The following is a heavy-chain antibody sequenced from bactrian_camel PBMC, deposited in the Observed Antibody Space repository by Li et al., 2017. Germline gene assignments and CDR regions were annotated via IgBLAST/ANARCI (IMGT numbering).Heavy chain of an antibody. D-gene: IGHD5*01. Sequence: HVQLVESGGGSVQAGGSLTLSCAASGKYADTYYLGWFLQAPGKEREAVASIGSDGTTKYADAVKGRFTISRDNAKNTATLHMNSLKPEDTGMYYCAAGPLGLDRPSGSWVLIHYWGQGTQVTVS. CDR3: AAGPLGLDRPSGSWVLIHY. CDR2: IGSDGTT. V-gene: IGHV3S53*01. CDR1: GKYADTYY. J-gene: IGHJ4*01.